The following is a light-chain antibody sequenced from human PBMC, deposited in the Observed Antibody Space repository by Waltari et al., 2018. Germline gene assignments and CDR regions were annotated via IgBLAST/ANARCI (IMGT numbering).Light chain of an antibody. Sequence: QSVLTQPPSASGTPGQRVTISCSGGSSNVGSTAVHWYQQVPGTAPKLLIYSNYHRPPGVPERFSASKSGTSASLAISGLQSDDEADYYCAAWDDNLNGQVFGGGTKLTVL. CDR3: AAWDDNLNGQV. CDR1: SSNVGSTA. J-gene: IGLJ3*02. CDR2: SNY. V-gene: IGLV1-44*01.